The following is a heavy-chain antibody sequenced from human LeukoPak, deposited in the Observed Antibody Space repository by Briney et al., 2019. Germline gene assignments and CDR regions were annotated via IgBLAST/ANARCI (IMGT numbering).Heavy chain of an antibody. J-gene: IGHJ5*01. CDR3: ARAEPYYDILTGFLTIPPDS. D-gene: IGHD3-9*01. CDR1: GFTFSSSA. V-gene: IGHV3-23*01. CDR2: ISGSGSGGST. Sequence: PGGSLRLSCAASGFTFSSSAMSWVRQAPGKGLEWVSSISGSGSGGSTYYADSVKGRFTISRDNSKNTLYLQMNSLRAEDTAIYYCARAEPYYDILTGFLTIPPDSWGQGTLVTVSS.